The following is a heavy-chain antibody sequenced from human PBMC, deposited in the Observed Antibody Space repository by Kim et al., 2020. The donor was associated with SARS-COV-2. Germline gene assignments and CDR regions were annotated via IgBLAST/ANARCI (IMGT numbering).Heavy chain of an antibody. V-gene: IGHV4-59*01. Sequence: SETLSLTCTVSGGSISSYYWSWIRQPPGKGLEWIGYIYYSGSTNYNPSLKSRVTISVDTSKNQFSLKLSSVTAADTAVYYCARSRWEGLTMIVGGGYYFDYWGQGTLVTVSS. J-gene: IGHJ4*02. CDR1: GGSISSYY. D-gene: IGHD3-22*01. CDR3: ARSRWEGLTMIVGGGYYFDY. CDR2: IYYSGST.